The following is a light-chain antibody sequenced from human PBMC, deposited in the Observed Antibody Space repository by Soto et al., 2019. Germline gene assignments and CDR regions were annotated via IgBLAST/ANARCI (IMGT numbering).Light chain of an antibody. V-gene: IGKV3-20*01. CDR2: GAS. Sequence: EIVLTQSPDTLSLSPGERATLSCRASQSVSSSYLGWYQQKPGQAPRLLIDGASSRATGIPDRFSGSGSGTAFTLTTSRLEPQDFAVYYCQQYGSSPPLTFGGGTKVEIK. CDR1: QSVSSSY. CDR3: QQYGSSPPLT. J-gene: IGKJ4*01.